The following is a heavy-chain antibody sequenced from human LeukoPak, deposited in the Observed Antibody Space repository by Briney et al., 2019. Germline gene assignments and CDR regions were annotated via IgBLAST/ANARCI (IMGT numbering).Heavy chain of an antibody. V-gene: IGHV1-8*01. J-gene: IGHJ4*02. CDR3: ASRYCSSTSCER. CDR1: GYTFTSCD. D-gene: IGHD2-2*01. CDR2: MNPNSGNT. Sequence: ASVKVSCKASGYTFTSCDINWVRQATGQGLEWMGWMNPNSGNTGYAQKFQGRVTMTRNTSISTAYMELSSLRSEDTAVYYCASRYCSSTSCERWGQGTLVTVSS.